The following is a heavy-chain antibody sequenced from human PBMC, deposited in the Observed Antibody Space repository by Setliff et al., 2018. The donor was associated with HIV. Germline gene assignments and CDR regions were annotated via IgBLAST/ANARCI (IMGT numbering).Heavy chain of an antibody. CDR1: GFTFDDYG. CDR3: AKTSGWTTIDY. CDR2: IRNDGSNK. Sequence: PGGSLRLSCAASGFTFDDYGMHWVRQAPGKGLECVAFIRNDGSNKYYADSVKGRFTISRDDSKNTVYLQMNSLRAEDTAVYYCAKTSGWTTIDYWGQGTLVTVSS. J-gene: IGHJ4*02. D-gene: IGHD6-19*01. V-gene: IGHV3-30*02.